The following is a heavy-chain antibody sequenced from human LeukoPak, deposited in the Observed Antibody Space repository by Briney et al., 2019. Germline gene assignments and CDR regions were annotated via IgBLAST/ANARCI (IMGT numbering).Heavy chain of an antibody. CDR1: GFTFSSYA. Sequence: GGSLRLSCAASGFTFSSYAMSWVRQAPGKGLEWVSAISGSGGSTYYAGSVKGRFTISRDNSKNTLYLQMNSLRAEDTAVYYCAKFFMITFGGVIGPLDVWGQGTTVTVSS. CDR2: ISGSGGST. CDR3: AKFFMITFGGVIGPLDV. V-gene: IGHV3-23*01. J-gene: IGHJ6*02. D-gene: IGHD3-16*02.